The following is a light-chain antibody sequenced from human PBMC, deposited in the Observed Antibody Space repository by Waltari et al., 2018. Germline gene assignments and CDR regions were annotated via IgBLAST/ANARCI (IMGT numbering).Light chain of an antibody. CDR3: QQTYSSPSS. CDR2: AAS. J-gene: IGKJ2*03. V-gene: IGKV1-39*01. CDR1: QSINTY. Sequence: DIQMTQSPSSLSASVGDRVTITCRASQSINTYLNWYQKKLGKAPKLLIYAASNLQNGVPSRFSGSGSETDFTLTISSLQPEDFATYYCQQTYSSPSSFGQGTKLEIK.